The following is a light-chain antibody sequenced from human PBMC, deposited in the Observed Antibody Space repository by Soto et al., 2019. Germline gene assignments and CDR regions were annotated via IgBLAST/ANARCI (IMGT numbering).Light chain of an antibody. CDR2: KAS. CDR1: QTISSW. CDR3: QHYNSYSEA. V-gene: IGKV1-5*03. Sequence: DIQMTQSPSTLSGSVGDRVTITCRASQTISSWLAWYQQKPGKAPKLLIYKASTLKSGVPSRFSGSGSGTEFTLTISSLQPDDFATYYCQHYNSYSEAFGQGPNV. J-gene: IGKJ1*01.